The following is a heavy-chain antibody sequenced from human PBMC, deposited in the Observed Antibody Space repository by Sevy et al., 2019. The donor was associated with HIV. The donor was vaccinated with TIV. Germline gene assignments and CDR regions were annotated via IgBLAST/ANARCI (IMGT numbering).Heavy chain of an antibody. CDR2: TNSSGSP. D-gene: IGHD3-10*01. Sequence: SETLSLPGIASGGSISSYSWSWIRKPRGKGLKGIGITNSSGSPNYNPPLKSRVTISVDTSKNQFSLKLSSVTAADTAVYYCARGTMGYYGSGSYYNLDYWGQGTLVTVSS. J-gene: IGHJ4*02. CDR1: GGSISSYS. CDR3: ARGTMGYYGSGSYYNLDY. V-gene: IGHV4-59*13.